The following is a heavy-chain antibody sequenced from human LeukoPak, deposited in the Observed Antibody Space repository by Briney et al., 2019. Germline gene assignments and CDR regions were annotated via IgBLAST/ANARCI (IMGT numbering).Heavy chain of an antibody. V-gene: IGHV4-34*01. J-gene: IGHJ4*02. Sequence: SETLSLTCAVYGGSFSGYYWSWIRQPPGKGLEWIGEINHRGSTNYNPSLKSRVTISVDTSKNQFSLKLSSVIAADTAVYYCAREGGYDQIDYWGQGTLVTVSS. CDR3: AREGGYDQIDY. D-gene: IGHD5-12*01. CDR1: GGSFSGYY. CDR2: INHRGST.